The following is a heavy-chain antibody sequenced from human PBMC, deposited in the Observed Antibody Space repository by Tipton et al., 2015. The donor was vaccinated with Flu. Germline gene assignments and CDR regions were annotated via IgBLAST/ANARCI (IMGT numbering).Heavy chain of an antibody. D-gene: IGHD1-14*01. CDR2: IYYSGGA. Sequence: GLVKPSETLSLTCTVSGGSIGSSAYYWGWVRQPPRKGLEWIANIYYSGGAKYNPSLRSRVTISADTSNQFSLTLSSVTAADTAVYYCATTTNYYYGMDVWGQGISVTVSS. V-gene: IGHV4-39*01. CDR3: ATTTNYYYGMDV. CDR1: GGSIGSSAYY. J-gene: IGHJ6*02.